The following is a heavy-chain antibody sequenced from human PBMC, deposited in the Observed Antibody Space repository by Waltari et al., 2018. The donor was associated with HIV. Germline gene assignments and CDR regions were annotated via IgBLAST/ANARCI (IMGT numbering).Heavy chain of an antibody. V-gene: IGHV1-2*02. CDR1: GYTFTGSY. D-gene: IGHD2-2*01. CDR2: INPNSGAT. Sequence: QVQLVQSGAEVRKPGASVKVSCKPSGYTFTGSYMPWVRQAPGQGLEWMGWINPNSGATNYAQKFQGRVTMTRDTSISTAYMELNSLRSHDTAVYYCARPLPYCSTSSCPYFDPWGQGTLVTVSS. J-gene: IGHJ5*02. CDR3: ARPLPYCSTSSCPYFDP.